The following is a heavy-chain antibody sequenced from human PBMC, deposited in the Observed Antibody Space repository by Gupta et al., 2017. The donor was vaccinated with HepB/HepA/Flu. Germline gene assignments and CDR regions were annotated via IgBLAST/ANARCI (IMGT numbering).Heavy chain of an antibody. D-gene: IGHD1-1*01. J-gene: IGHJ4*02. CDR1: GFTFSRNG. CDR3: AKDPYNWGLFDY. Sequence: QVQLVESGGGVVQPGRSLRLSCAVSGFTFSRNGMHWVRQAPGKGPEWVAVIWYDGSNKYYADSVKGRFTISRDSSKDILYLQMNSLRAEDTATYYCAKDPYNWGLFDYWGQGTLVTVSS. CDR2: IWYDGSNK. V-gene: IGHV3-33*06.